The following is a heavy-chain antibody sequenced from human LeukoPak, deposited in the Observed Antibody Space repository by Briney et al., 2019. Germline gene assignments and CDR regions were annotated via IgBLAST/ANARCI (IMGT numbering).Heavy chain of an antibody. Sequence: GGSLRLSCAASGFTFSSYAMHWVRQAPGKGLEWVAVISYDGSNKYYADSVKGRFTISRDNSKNTLYLQTNSLRAEDTAVYYCAKVGNLDYPYFDYWGQGTLVTVSS. CDR2: ISYDGSNK. D-gene: IGHD1-14*01. J-gene: IGHJ4*02. V-gene: IGHV3-30*07. CDR3: AKVGNLDYPYFDY. CDR1: GFTFSSYA.